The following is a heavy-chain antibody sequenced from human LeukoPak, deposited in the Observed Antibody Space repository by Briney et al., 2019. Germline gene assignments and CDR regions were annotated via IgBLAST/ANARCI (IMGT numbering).Heavy chain of an antibody. D-gene: IGHD3-16*01. CDR3: ARGLYSYDY. CDR1: GFRFNDYY. J-gene: IGHJ4*02. Sequence: KPGGSLRLSCGASGFRFNDYYMAWIRQAPGKGLEWISYISYSGSPIDYADSMKGRFTISRDNAKNSLYLQMDSLRVEDTAVYYCARGLYSYDYWGQGTLVTVSS. CDR2: ISYSGSPI. V-gene: IGHV3-11*04.